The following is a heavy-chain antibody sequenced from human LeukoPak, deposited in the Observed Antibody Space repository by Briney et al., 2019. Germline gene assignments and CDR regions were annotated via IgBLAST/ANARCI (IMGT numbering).Heavy chain of an antibody. CDR1: GGSISSSSYY. CDR2: IYYSGST. Sequence: SETLSLTCTVSGGSISSSSYYWGWIRQPPGKGLEWIGSIYYSGSTYYNPSLKSRVTISVDTSKNQFSLKLSSVTAADTAVYCCARPLRGSSSFFDPWGQGTLVTVSS. D-gene: IGHD6-13*01. CDR3: ARPLRGSSSFFDP. J-gene: IGHJ5*02. V-gene: IGHV4-39*07.